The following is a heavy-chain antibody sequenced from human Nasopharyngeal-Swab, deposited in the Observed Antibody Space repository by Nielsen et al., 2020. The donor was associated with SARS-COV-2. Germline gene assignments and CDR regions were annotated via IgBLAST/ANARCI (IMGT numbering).Heavy chain of an antibody. CDR3: AMSDSSGYYPTLLFDY. V-gene: IGHV4-61*02. CDR2: IYTSGST. Sequence: SETLSLTCTVSGGSISSGSYYWSWIRQPAGKGLEWIGRIYTSGSTNYNPSLKSRVTISVDTSKNQFSLKLSSVTAADTAVYYCAMSDSSGYYPTLLFDYWGQGTLVTVSS. CDR1: GGSISSGSYY. J-gene: IGHJ4*02. D-gene: IGHD3-22*01.